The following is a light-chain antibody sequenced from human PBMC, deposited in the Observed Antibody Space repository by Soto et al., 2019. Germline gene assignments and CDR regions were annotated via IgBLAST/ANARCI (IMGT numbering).Light chain of an antibody. CDR3: QQSSSIPRT. V-gene: IGKV1-5*03. CDR2: KAS. CDR1: QTISSW. J-gene: IGKJ1*01. Sequence: DIQMTQSPSTLSGSVGDRVTITCRASQTISSWLAWYQQKPGKAPKLLIYKASTLKSGVPSRFSGSGSGTEFTLTISSLQPEDSATYYCQQSSSIPRTFGQGTKVEIK.